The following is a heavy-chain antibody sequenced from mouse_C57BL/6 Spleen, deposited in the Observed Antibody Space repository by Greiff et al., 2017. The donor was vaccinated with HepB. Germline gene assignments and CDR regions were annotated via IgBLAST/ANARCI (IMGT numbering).Heavy chain of an antibody. CDR3: TRSAYYSNFGGY. CDR1: GYTFTVYE. V-gene: IGHV1-15*01. D-gene: IGHD2-5*01. J-gene: IGHJ2*01. Sequence: VQLQQSGAELVRPGASVTLSCKASGYTFTVYEMHWVKQTPVHGLEWIGAIDPETGGTAYNQKFKGKAILTADKSSSTAYMELRSLTSEDSAVYYCTRSAYYSNFGGYWGQGTTLTVSS. CDR2: IDPETGGT.